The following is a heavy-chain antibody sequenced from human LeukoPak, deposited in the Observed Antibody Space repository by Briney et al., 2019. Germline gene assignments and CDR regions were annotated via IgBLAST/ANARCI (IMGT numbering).Heavy chain of an antibody. CDR3: ARVQRPSLYYYYMDV. CDR2: IFYSGNT. Sequence: PSDTLSLTCTVSGGPISSGNYYWSWSRQHPGEGLEKFGYIFYSGNTYYNPSLKSRVSISVDTCKNQFDLKLTSVTAAETAVYYCARVQRPSLYYYYMDVWGKGTTVSVS. D-gene: IGHD6-25*01. CDR1: GGPISSGNYY. V-gene: IGHV4-31*03. J-gene: IGHJ6*03.